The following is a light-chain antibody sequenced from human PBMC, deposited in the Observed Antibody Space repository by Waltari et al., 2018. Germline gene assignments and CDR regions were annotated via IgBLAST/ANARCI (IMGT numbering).Light chain of an antibody. CDR1: QTISNW. CDR2: KAS. CDR3: HQYNAYPWT. Sequence: VQMPKSPSTLSASVGDRVTITCRASQTISNWLAWYQQKPGKAPTLLIYKASSLQGGVPSRFSGSGSGAEFTLTISSLQPDDFATYYCHQYNAYPWTFGQGTKVEIK. V-gene: IGKV1-5*03. J-gene: IGKJ1*01.